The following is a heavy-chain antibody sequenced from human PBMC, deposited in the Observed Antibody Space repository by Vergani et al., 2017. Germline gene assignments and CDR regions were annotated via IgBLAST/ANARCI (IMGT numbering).Heavy chain of an antibody. Sequence: QVQPQESGPGLVKPSETLSLTCSVPGYSISRGYYWGWIRQPPGKGLEWIATVFHSWSAYYNPSLRRRVRISVETSKNRFSLRLTTLAAADRAVYYCARQFWVSQGVGAFETWGRGTEVSVSS. V-gene: IGHV4-38-2*02. CDR2: VFHSWSA. D-gene: IGHD3-16*01. CDR1: GYSISRGYY. CDR3: ARQFWVSQGVGAFET. J-gene: IGHJ3*02.